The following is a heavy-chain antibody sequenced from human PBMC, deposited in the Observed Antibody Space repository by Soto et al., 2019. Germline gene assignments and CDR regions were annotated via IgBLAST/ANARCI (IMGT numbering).Heavy chain of an antibody. CDR1: GGTFSSYA. D-gene: IGHD2-2*01. CDR3: ASGGYCISTSCYAPFDY. V-gene: IGHV1-69*12. J-gene: IGHJ4*02. CDR2: IIPIFGTA. Sequence: QVQLVQSGAEVKKPGSSVNVSCKASGGTFSSYAISWVRQAPGQGLEWMGGIIPIFGTANYAQKFQGRVTITADESTSTAYIELSSLRSEDTAVYYCASGGYCISTSCYAPFDYWGQGTLVTVSS.